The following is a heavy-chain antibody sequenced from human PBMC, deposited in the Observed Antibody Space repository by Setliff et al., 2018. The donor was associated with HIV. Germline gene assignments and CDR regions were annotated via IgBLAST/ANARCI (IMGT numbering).Heavy chain of an antibody. CDR3: ARHVARFDYDTGGYYVSHFDY. CDR1: GGSFSGYY. D-gene: IGHD3-22*01. Sequence: SETLSLTCAVYGGSFSGYYWSWIRQPPGKGPEWLGSIYYSGSTSYNPSLKSRVTISVDTSKNQFSVRLSSVSAADTAVYFCARHVARFDYDTGGYYVSHFDYWGQGTQVTVSS. J-gene: IGHJ4*02. V-gene: IGHV4-34*01. CDR2: IYYSGST.